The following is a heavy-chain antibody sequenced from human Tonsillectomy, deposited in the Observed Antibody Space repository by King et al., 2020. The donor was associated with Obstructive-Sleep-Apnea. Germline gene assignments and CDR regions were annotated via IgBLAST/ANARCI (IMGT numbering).Heavy chain of an antibody. Sequence: HVQLVESGSELKKPGASVKVSCKASGYTFTSYAMNWVRQAPGQGLDWMGWINTNTGNPTYAQGFTGRFVFSLDTSVSTAYLQISSLKAEDTAVYYCARDRVAAPYYYYYGMDVWGQGTTVTVSS. D-gene: IGHD3-3*01. V-gene: IGHV7-4-1*02. CDR2: INTNTGNP. J-gene: IGHJ6*02. CDR3: ARDRVAAPYYYYYGMDV. CDR1: GYTFTSYA.